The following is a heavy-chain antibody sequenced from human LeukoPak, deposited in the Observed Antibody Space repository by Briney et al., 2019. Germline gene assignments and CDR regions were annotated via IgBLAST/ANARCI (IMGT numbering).Heavy chain of an antibody. Sequence: PSETLSLTCAVYGGSFSGYYWSWIRQPPGKGLEWIGEINHSGSTNYNPSLKSRVTISVDTSKNQFSLKLSSVTAADTAVYYCAREGDYYVSGTLNWFDPWGQGTLVTVSS. CDR1: GGSFSGYY. CDR2: INHSGST. CDR3: AREGDYYVSGTLNWFDP. D-gene: IGHD3-10*01. J-gene: IGHJ5*02. V-gene: IGHV4-34*01.